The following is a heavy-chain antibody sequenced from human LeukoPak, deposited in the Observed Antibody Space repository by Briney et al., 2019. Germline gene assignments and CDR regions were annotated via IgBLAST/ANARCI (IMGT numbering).Heavy chain of an antibody. J-gene: IGHJ4*02. V-gene: IGHV1-18*01. D-gene: IGHD4-17*01. Sequence: GASVKVSCKASGYTFTAYGTTWVRQAPGQGLEWMGWISAYNGYTNYAQKFQGRFTMTTDTSTITDDMELRSLRADDTAVYYCARDDYGDCDYWGQGTLVTVSS. CDR1: GYTFTAYG. CDR3: ARDDYGDCDY. CDR2: ISAYNGYT.